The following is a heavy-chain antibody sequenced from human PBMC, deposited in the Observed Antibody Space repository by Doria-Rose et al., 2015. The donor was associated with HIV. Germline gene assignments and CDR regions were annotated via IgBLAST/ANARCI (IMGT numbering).Heavy chain of an antibody. V-gene: IGHV2-26*01. CDR2: MFSDDER. J-gene: IGHJ4*02. D-gene: IGHD6-13*01. CDR3: ARIKSSRWYHKYYFDF. CDR1: GVSLSSPGMG. Sequence: VTLKESGPVLVKPTETLTPTCTVSGVSLSSPGMGVSWIRQPPGKALEWLANMFSDDERSYKTSLKSRLTISRGTSKSQVVLTMTDMDPVDTATYYCARIKSSRWYHKYYFDFWGQGTLVIVSA.